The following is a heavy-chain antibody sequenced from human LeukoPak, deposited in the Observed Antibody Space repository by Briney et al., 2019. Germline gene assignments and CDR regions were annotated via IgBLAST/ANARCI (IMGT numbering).Heavy chain of an antibody. Sequence: GGSLRLSCTASGFTFSTYWMSWVRQAPGKGLEWVANIKHDGGDKYYVDSVKGRFTISRDNAQNSLYLQLNSLRAEDTAVYRCTREPTRRGYSYVDYWGQGTLVTVSS. CDR1: GFTFSTYW. D-gene: IGHD5-18*01. V-gene: IGHV3-7*04. CDR2: IKHDGGDK. J-gene: IGHJ4*02. CDR3: TREPTRRGYSYVDY.